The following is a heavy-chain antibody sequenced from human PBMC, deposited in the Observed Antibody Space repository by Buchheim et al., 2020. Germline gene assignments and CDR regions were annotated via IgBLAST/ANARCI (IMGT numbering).Heavy chain of an antibody. CDR2: IDPSGGRT. CDR1: GYRFTSHW. Sequence: QVQLVQSGAEVKKPGASVKVSCKASGYRFTSHWMHWVRQAPGQGLEWMGVIDPSGGRTVYSQQFQGRISMTRDTSTSTDYMDLSSLRSDDTAVYYCARDNSMDQPLGWWFDPWGQGT. CDR3: ARDNSMDQPLGWWFDP. J-gene: IGHJ5*02. D-gene: IGHD2-2*01. V-gene: IGHV1-46*01.